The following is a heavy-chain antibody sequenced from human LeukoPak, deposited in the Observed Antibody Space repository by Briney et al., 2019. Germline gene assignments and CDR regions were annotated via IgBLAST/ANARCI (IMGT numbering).Heavy chain of an antibody. J-gene: IGHJ4*02. CDR2: IYYSGST. CDR1: GGSISSYH. D-gene: IGHD3-9*01. CDR3: ARRYYDILTGYLYFDY. Sequence: RPSETLSLTCTVSGGSISSYHWSWIRQPPGKGLEWIGYIYYSGSTNYNPSLKSRVTISVDTSKNQFSLKLSSVTAADTAVYYCARRYYDILTGYLYFDYWGQGTLVTVSS. V-gene: IGHV4-59*01.